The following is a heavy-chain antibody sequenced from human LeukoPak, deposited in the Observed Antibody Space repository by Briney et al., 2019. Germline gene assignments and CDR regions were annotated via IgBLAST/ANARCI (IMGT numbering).Heavy chain of an antibody. CDR3: AKLTSGWFEDF. J-gene: IGHJ4*02. CDR2: ISSSSSYI. D-gene: IGHD6-19*01. CDR1: GFTFSSYS. V-gene: IGHV3-21*04. Sequence: PGGSLRLSCAASGFTFSSYSMNWVRQAPGKGLEWVSSISSSSSYIYYADSVKGRFTISRDNAKNSLYLQMNSLRAEDTAVYYCAKLTSGWFEDFWGQGTLVTVSS.